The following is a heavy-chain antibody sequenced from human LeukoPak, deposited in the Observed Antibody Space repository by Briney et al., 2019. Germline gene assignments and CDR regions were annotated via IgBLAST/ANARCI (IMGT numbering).Heavy chain of an antibody. CDR1: GGTFSSYA. J-gene: IGHJ4*02. V-gene: IGHV1-69*01. CDR3: AILRRDETPATGGY. CDR2: IIPIFGTA. Sequence: ASVKVSCKASGGTFSSYAISWVRQAPGQGLEWMGGIIPIFGTANYAQKFQGRVTITADESTSTAYMELSSLRSEDTAVYYCAILRRDETPATGGYWGQGTLVTVSS. D-gene: IGHD5-24*01.